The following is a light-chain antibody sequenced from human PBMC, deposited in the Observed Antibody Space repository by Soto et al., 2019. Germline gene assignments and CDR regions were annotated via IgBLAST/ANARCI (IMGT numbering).Light chain of an antibody. CDR2: EVS. J-gene: IGLJ1*01. Sequence: QSVLTQPASVSGSPGQSITISCTGTSSDVGRYNYVSWYQQHPGKAPKLMIYEVSNRPSGVSNRFSGSKSGNTASLTISGLQAEDEADYYCSSYISSSTFVFGTGTKLTVL. CDR1: SSDVGRYNY. V-gene: IGLV2-14*01. CDR3: SSYISSSTFV.